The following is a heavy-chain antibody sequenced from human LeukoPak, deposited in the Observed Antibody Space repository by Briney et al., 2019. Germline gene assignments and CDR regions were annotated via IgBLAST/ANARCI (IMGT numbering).Heavy chain of an antibody. D-gene: IGHD5-12*01. CDR2: IYYSGST. CDR3: ARDQRGYSGYDIWYFDY. V-gene: IGHV4-61*01. J-gene: IGHJ4*02. Sequence: SETLSLTCTVSGDSISSSSHYWGWIRQPPGKGLEWIGYIYYSGSTNYNPSLKSRVTISVDTSKNQFSLKLSSVTAADTAVYYCARDQRGYSGYDIWYFDYWGQGTLVTVSS. CDR1: GDSISSSSHY.